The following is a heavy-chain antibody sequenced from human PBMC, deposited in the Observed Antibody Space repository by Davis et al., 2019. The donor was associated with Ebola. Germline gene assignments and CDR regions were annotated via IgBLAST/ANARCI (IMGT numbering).Heavy chain of an antibody. CDR3: ARDSDSSSENAFDI. Sequence: ASVKVSCKASGFFFTGYYIHWVRQAPGQGLEWMGWNNPNSDATNYAQKFRGKVTLTSDPSISTAFMEITSVTSDDTAMYFCARDSDSSSENAFDIWGQGTMITVSS. D-gene: IGHD6-6*01. CDR1: GFFFTGYY. CDR2: NNPNSDAT. J-gene: IGHJ3*02. V-gene: IGHV1-2*02.